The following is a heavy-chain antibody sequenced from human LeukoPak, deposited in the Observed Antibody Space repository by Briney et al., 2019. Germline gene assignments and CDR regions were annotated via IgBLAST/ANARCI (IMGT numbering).Heavy chain of an antibody. Sequence: SETLSLTCSVSGGSISNYYWNWIRQTPGKGLEWIGYIYHSGSTYYNPSLKSRVTISLDTSKKQFSLKLSSVTAADTAVYYCATGTSMVGFYGDAFDIWGQGTMVTVSS. J-gene: IGHJ3*02. CDR3: ATGTSMVGFYGDAFDI. CDR2: IYHSGST. CDR1: GGSISNYY. V-gene: IGHV4-59*01. D-gene: IGHD1-14*01.